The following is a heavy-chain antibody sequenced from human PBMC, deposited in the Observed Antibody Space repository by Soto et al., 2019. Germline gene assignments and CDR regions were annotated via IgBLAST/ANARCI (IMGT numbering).Heavy chain of an antibody. J-gene: IGHJ4*02. CDR2: ISSISINL. D-gene: IGHD6-13*01. V-gene: IGHV3-21*01. CDR1: GVSLRSYS. Sequence: GGSLRLSCAASGVSLRSYSMNWVRQAPGKRLEWVSSISSISINLYYADSVKGRFTISRDNAKNSLFLQVNSLRDEDTAVYFCAREERAAAVYYLDHWGPGTLVTVSS. CDR3: AREERAAAVYYLDH.